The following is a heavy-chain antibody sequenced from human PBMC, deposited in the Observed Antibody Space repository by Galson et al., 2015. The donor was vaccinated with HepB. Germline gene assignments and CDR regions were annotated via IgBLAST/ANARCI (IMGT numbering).Heavy chain of an antibody. V-gene: IGHV3-23*01. CDR1: RFTLSFSNYA. CDR3: AKDAGILADPEWWYFDL. Sequence: SLRLSCAASRFTLSFSNYAMSWVRQAPGKGLEWVSAISGGGDSTYYADSVKGRFTISRDNSKNTLYLQMNSLRAEDTALYYCAKDAGILADPEWWYFDLWGRGTLVTVSS. D-gene: IGHD2-15*01. J-gene: IGHJ2*01. CDR2: ISGGGDST.